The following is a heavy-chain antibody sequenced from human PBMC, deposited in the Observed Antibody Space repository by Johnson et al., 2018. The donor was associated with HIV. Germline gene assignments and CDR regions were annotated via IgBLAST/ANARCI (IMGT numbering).Heavy chain of an antibody. D-gene: IGHD1-26*01. J-gene: IGHJ3*02. V-gene: IGHV3-30*04. CDR2: ISYDGINK. CDR3: ARGGWYGSSGDAFDI. CDR1: GFTFSSYA. Sequence: QVQLMESGGGVVQPGRSLRLSCAASGFTFSSYAMHWVRQAPGKGLEWVAVISYDGINKYYADSVKCRFTISRDNSKNTLYLQMNSLRAEDTVVYYCARGGWYGSSGDAFDIWCQGTMFTVSS.